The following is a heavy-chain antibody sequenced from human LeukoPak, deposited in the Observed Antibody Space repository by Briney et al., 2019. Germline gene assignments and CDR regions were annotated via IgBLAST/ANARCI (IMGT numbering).Heavy chain of an antibody. CDR2: ISSSGSTI. Sequence: TGGSLRLSCAASGFTFSDYYMSWIRQAPGKGLEWVSYISSSGSTIYYADSVKGRFTISRDNAKNSLYLQMYSLRAEDTAVYYCARDLVVPAAILGMSYYYYGMDVWGQGTTVTVSS. D-gene: IGHD2-2*02. CDR3: ARDLVVPAAILGMSYYYYGMDV. J-gene: IGHJ6*02. CDR1: GFTFSDYY. V-gene: IGHV3-11*01.